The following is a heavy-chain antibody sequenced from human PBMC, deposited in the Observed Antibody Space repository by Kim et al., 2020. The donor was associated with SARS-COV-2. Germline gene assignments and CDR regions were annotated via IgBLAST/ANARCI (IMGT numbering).Heavy chain of an antibody. V-gene: IGHV4-31*02. CDR2: IYYSGST. J-gene: IGHJ4*02. Sequence: HPGKGLEWIGYIYYSGSTYYNPSLKSRVTISVDTSKNQFSLKLSSVTAADTAVYYCARISGITIFGVVITGPFDYWGQGTLVTVSS. CDR3: ARISGITIFGVVITGPFDY. D-gene: IGHD3-3*01.